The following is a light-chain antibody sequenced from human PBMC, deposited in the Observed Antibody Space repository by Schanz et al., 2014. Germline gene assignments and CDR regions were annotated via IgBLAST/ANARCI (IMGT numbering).Light chain of an antibody. V-gene: IGKV3-20*01. Sequence: EIVMTQSPATLSVSPGERATLSCRASQSVSSNLAWYQQRPGQAPRLLIYDASNRATGIPARFSGSGSGTDFTLTISRLEPEDVAVYYCQQYGSSPPTFGQGTRVEIK. CDR2: DAS. J-gene: IGKJ1*01. CDR3: QQYGSSPPT. CDR1: QSVSSN.